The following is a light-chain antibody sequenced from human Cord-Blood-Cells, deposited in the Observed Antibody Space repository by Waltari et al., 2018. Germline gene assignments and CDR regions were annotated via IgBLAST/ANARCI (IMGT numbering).Light chain of an antibody. V-gene: IGLV3-19*01. CDR2: GKN. CDR1: SLRSYY. J-gene: IGLJ2*01. CDR3: NSGDSSGNHVV. Sequence: SSELTQDPAVSVALGQTVRITCQGDSLRSYYASWYQQKPGQAPVLVIYGKNNRPSGSPDRFSGSSSGNTASWTITGAQAEDEADYYGNSGDSSGNHVVFGGGTKLTVL.